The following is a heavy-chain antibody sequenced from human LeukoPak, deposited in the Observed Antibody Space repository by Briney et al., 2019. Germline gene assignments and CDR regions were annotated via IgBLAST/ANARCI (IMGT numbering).Heavy chain of an antibody. Sequence: GASVKVSCKASGYTFTGYYMHWVRQAPGQGLEWMGWINPNSGGTNYAQEFQGRVTMTRDTSISTAYMELSRLRSDDTAVYYCARDTGGSYYGYFDYWGQGTLVTVSS. D-gene: IGHD1-26*01. CDR2: INPNSGGT. CDR1: GYTFTGYY. CDR3: ARDTGGSYYGYFDY. V-gene: IGHV1-2*02. J-gene: IGHJ4*02.